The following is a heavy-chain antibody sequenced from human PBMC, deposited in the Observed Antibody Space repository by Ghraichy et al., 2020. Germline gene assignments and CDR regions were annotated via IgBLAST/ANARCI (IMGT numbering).Heavy chain of an antibody. CDR3: ARDHNDYVWGSYRLAAFDI. Sequence: GGSLRLSCAASGFTFSSYSMNWVRQAPGKGLEWVSSISSSSSYIYYADSVKGRFTISRDNAKNSLYLQMNSLRAEDTAVYYCARDHNDYVWGSYRLAAFDIWGQGTMVTVSS. CDR1: GFTFSSYS. D-gene: IGHD3-16*02. J-gene: IGHJ3*02. V-gene: IGHV3-21*01. CDR2: ISSSSSYI.